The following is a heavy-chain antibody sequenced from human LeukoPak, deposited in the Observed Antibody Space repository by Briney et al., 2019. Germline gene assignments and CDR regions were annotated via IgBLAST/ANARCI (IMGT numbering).Heavy chain of an antibody. Sequence: ASVKVSCKASGYTFTGYYMHWGRHAPVQGVEWVGGINPNSGGTNYAQKFQGRVTMTRDTSISTAYMKLSRLRSDDTAVYYCARDQTFGDILTGHFDYWGQGTLVTVSS. CDR3: ARDQTFGDILTGHFDY. D-gene: IGHD3-9*01. CDR1: GYTFTGYY. CDR2: INPNSGGT. V-gene: IGHV1-2*02. J-gene: IGHJ4*02.